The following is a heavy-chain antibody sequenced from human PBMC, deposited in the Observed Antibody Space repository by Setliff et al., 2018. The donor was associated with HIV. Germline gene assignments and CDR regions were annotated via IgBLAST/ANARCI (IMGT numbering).Heavy chain of an antibody. D-gene: IGHD3-16*01. CDR1: GFLFSSYA. J-gene: IGHJ6*02. CDR2: IHHTGHI. CDR3: ARHNVITYAGLLFDYFYYGMDV. Sequence: PGGSLRLSCAASGFLFSSYAMSWVRQPPGKGLEWIGEIHHTGHINNHPSFKSRVTISLDKSTNQFSLKLTSVTAADTAVYYCARHNVITYAGLLFDYFYYGMDVWGHGTTVTVSS. V-gene: IGHV4-4*02.